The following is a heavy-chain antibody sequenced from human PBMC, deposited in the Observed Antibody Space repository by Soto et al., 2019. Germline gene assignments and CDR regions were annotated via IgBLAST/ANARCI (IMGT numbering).Heavy chain of an antibody. CDR2: IDYSGSI. Sequence: QLQLQESGSGLVKPSQTLSLTCAVSGGSISSGGYSWSWIRQPPGKGLEGIGYIDYSGSIYYNPSLKGRVTISVYRCKNQFSLKLSSVTAADTAVYYCARGPYYWGQGTLVTVSS. V-gene: IGHV4-30-2*01. CDR1: GGSISSGGYS. CDR3: ARGPYY. J-gene: IGHJ4*02.